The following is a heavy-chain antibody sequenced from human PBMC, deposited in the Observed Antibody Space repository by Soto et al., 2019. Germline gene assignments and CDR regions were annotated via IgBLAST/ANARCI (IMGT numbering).Heavy chain of an antibody. CDR2: FDPEDGET. V-gene: IGHV1-24*01. D-gene: IGHD1-26*01. Sequence: ASVKVSCKVSGYTLTELSIHWVRQAPGKGLEWMGGFDPEDGETIYAQKLQGRVTMTTDTSTSTAYMELRSLRSDDTAVYHCARVSEWELAGDFDYWGQGTLVTVSS. CDR1: GYTLTELS. CDR3: ARVSEWELAGDFDY. J-gene: IGHJ4*02.